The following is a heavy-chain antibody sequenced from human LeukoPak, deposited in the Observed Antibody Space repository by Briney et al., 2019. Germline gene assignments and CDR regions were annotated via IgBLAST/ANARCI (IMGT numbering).Heavy chain of an antibody. Sequence: PSETLSLTCTVSGESISGFYWNWIRQPPGKGLERIGYIYYSGSTNYNPSLKSRVTISVDTSKNQFSLKLSSVTAADTAVYYCARHSYDSSGYYTDYWGQGTLVTVSS. J-gene: IGHJ4*02. CDR2: IYYSGST. V-gene: IGHV4-59*08. CDR3: ARHSYDSSGYYTDY. D-gene: IGHD3-22*01. CDR1: GESISGFY.